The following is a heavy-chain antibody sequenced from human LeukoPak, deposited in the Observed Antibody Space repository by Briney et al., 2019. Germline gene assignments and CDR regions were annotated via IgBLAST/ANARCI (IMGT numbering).Heavy chain of an antibody. D-gene: IGHD6-19*01. CDR2: INTRTNYM. CDR3: VRELSGSGGLYYFDR. CDR1: GFTFTSYS. J-gene: IGHJ4*02. V-gene: IGHV3-21*01. Sequence: GWSLTLSCAASGFTFTSYSFNWVRQAPGKGLEWVSSINTRTNYMWYADSVKGRFTISRDNAQNSLFLQMNSLRVEDTAIYYCVRELSGSGGLYYFDRWGQGTLVTVSS.